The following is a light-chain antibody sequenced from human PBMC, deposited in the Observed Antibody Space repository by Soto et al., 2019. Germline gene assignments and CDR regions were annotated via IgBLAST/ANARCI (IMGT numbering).Light chain of an antibody. V-gene: IGKV3-15*01. CDR1: QSLTSY. J-gene: IGKJ4*01. CDR3: QQYNNWPLT. Sequence: EIVMTRSPATLSVSPGETATLSCRASQSLTSYLAWYQQKPDQAPRLLIYGISTRATDIPARFSGSGSGTEFTLTISSLQSEDFAVYYCQQYNNWPLTFGGGTKVEIK. CDR2: GIS.